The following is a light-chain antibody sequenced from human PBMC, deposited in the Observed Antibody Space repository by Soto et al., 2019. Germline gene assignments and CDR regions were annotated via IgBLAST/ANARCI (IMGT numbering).Light chain of an antibody. CDR1: QTLINK. V-gene: IGKV3-15*01. CDR3: QQYNIWRSIT. J-gene: IGKJ5*01. Sequence: IVMTQSPATLSLSPVERATLTCVSSQTLINKLAWFQQAPGQAPRLLIYDTSTRATGVPARFSGSGFGTYFTLTISSLQSEDFAVYYCQQYNIWRSITFGQGTRLEIK. CDR2: DTS.